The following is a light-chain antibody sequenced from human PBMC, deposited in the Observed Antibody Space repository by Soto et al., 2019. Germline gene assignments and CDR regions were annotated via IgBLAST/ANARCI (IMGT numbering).Light chain of an antibody. J-gene: IGLJ1*01. CDR1: NSDIGRYNH. V-gene: IGLV2-14*01. CDR2: EVT. Sequence: QSALTPPASVSGSPGQSITISCTGTNSDIGRYNHVSWYQHHPGKAPNLIIYEVTIRPSGVSDRFSGSKSGYTASLTISGLQAEDEADYYCNSHTSGDFRVFGTGTKLTVL. CDR3: NSHTSGDFRV.